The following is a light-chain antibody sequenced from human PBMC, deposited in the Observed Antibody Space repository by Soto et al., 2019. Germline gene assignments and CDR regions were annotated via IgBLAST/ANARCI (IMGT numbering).Light chain of an antibody. CDR3: GTWDTSLSADV. CDR1: RSNIGDNY. CDR2: DNE. V-gene: IGLV1-51*01. Sequence: QSVLTQPPSVSAASGQKVTISCSGSRSNIGDNYVSWYQLLPGTAPKLLISDNERRPSGIPDRFSGSKSGTTATLAIAGLQTADEAEYYCGTWDTSLSADVFAAGTQLTVL. J-gene: IGLJ7*01.